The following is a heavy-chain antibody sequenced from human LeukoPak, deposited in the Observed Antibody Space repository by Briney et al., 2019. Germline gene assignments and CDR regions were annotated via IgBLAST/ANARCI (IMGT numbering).Heavy chain of an antibody. J-gene: IGHJ4*02. D-gene: IGHD6-19*01. V-gene: IGHV1-2*02. CDR1: GYTFTGYY. Sequence: ASVKVSCKASGYTFTGYYMHWVRQAPGQGLEWMGWINLNSGGTNYAQKLPGRVTMTRDTSISTAYMELSRLRSDDTAVYYCARGTVAGIIDYWGQGTLVTVSS. CDR2: INLNSGGT. CDR3: ARGTVAGIIDY.